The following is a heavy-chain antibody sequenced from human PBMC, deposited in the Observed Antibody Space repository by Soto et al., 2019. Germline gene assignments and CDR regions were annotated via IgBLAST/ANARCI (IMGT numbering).Heavy chain of an antibody. CDR2: INPSGGST. CDR3: ARRDSSGYSTRPYYYYYGMDV. Sequence: ASVKVSCKASGYTFTSYYMHWVRQAPGQGLEWMGIINPSGGSTSYAQKFQGRVTMTRDTSTSTVYMELSSLRSEDTAVYYCARRDSSGYSTRPYYYYYGMDVWGQGTTVTVSS. J-gene: IGHJ6*02. V-gene: IGHV1-46*01. D-gene: IGHD3-22*01. CDR1: GYTFTSYY.